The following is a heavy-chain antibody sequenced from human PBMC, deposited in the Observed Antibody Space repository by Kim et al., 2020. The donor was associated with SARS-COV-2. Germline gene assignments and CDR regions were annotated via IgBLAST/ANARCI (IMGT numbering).Heavy chain of an antibody. D-gene: IGHD6-13*01. Sequence: YYADSVKGRFTIARDNAKNSLYLQMSSLRAEDTAVYYCASLSSSGDAFDIWGQGTMVTVSS. CDR3: ASLSSSGDAFDI. V-gene: IGHV3-48*03. J-gene: IGHJ3*02.